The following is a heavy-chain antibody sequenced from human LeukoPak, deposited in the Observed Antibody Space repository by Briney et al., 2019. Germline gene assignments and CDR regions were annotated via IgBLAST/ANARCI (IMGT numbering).Heavy chain of an antibody. J-gene: IGHJ4*02. CDR3: ARPPKGLRLGELSPPVY. V-gene: IGHV1-2*02. Sequence: ASVKVSRKASGYTFTGYYMHWVRQAPGQGLEWMGWINPNSGGTNYAQKFQGRVTMTRDTSISTAYMELSRLRSDDTAVYYCARPPKGLRLGELSPPVYWGQGTLVTVSS. CDR1: GYTFTGYY. D-gene: IGHD3-16*02. CDR2: INPNSGGT.